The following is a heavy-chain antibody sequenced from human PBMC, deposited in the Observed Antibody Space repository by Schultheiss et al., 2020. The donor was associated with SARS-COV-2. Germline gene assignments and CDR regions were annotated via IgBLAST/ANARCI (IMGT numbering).Heavy chain of an antibody. J-gene: IGHJ4*02. D-gene: IGHD6-19*01. CDR2: IGTAGDP. V-gene: IGHV3-13*05. Sequence: GGSLRLSCAASGFTFSSYDMHWVRQATGKGLEWVSAIGTAGDPYYPGSVKGRFTISRDNSKNTLYLQMNSLRAEDTAVYYCASSYSPPQIAVVVQWFDYWGQGTLVTVSS. CDR3: ASSYSPPQIAVVVQWFDY. CDR1: GFTFSSYD.